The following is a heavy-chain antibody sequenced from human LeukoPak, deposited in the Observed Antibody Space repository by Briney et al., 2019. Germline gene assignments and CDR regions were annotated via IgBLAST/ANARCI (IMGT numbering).Heavy chain of an antibody. Sequence: PSETLSLTCSVSGGSITNYYWSWLRQPPGKGLEWIGFIYYSGSTSYNPSLKSRVTISVDTSKNQFSLKLSSVTAADTAVYYCARHKPEMATKTFDYWGQGTLVTVSS. J-gene: IGHJ4*02. CDR3: ARHKPEMATKTFDY. V-gene: IGHV4-59*08. D-gene: IGHD5-24*01. CDR1: GGSITNYY. CDR2: IYYSGST.